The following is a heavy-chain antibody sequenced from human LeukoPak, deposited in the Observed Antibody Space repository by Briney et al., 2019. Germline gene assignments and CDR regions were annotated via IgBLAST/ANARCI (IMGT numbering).Heavy chain of an antibody. CDR1: GGSFSGYY. J-gene: IGHJ4*02. CDR3: ARKGRYYGSGSYSVPLDY. D-gene: IGHD3-10*01. CDR2: INHSGST. Sequence: SETLSLTCAVYGGSFSGYYWSWIRQPPGKGLEWIGEINHSGSTNYNPSLKSRVTISVDTSKNQFSLKLSSVTAADTAVYYCARKGRYYGSGSYSVPLDYWGQGTLVTVSS. V-gene: IGHV4-34*01.